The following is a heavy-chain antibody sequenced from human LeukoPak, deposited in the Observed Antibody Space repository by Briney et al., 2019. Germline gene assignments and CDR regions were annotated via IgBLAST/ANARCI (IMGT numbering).Heavy chain of an antibody. CDR3: ATSLEITLVRGVIIAPWNY. Sequence: GGSLRLSCAASGFTFSSFAMSWVRQAPGQGLEWVSAISDNSGNTYYADSVKGRFTISRDNSENTLYLQMNSLRTEDTAVYFCATSLEITLVRGVIIAPWNYWGQGTLVTVSS. V-gene: IGHV3-23*01. CDR1: GFTFSSFA. CDR2: ISDNSGNT. D-gene: IGHD3-10*01. J-gene: IGHJ4*02.